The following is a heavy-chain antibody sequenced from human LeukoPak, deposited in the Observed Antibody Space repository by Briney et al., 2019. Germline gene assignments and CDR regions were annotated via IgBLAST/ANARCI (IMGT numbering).Heavy chain of an antibody. CDR2: IYSGGNT. D-gene: IGHD2-2*01. Sequence: GGSLRLSCAASGFTVSTNYMNWVRQAPGKGLEWVSVIYSGGNTYYADSVKGRSTISRDSSKNTLYLQMNTLRAEDTAVYYCARESRGYYFDYWGQGTLVTVSS. J-gene: IGHJ4*02. V-gene: IGHV3-53*01. CDR3: ARESRGYYFDY. CDR1: GFTVSTNY.